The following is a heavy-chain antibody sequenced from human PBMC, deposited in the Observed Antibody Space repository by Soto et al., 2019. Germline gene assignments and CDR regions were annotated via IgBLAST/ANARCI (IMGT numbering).Heavy chain of an antibody. CDR1: GFTFSDYY. V-gene: IGHV3-11*01. D-gene: IGHD6-6*01. CDR3: ARESRPYSSSSGWTNWFDP. CDR2: ISSSGSTI. J-gene: IGHJ5*02. Sequence: VGSLRLSCAASGFTFSDYYMSWIRQAPGKGLEWVSYISSSGSTIYYADSVKGRFTISRDNAKNSLYLQMNSLRAEDTAVYYCARESRPYSSSSGWTNWFDPWGQGTLVTVSS.